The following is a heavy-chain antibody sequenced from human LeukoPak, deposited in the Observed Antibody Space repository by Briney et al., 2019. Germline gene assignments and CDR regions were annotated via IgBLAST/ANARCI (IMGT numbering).Heavy chain of an antibody. CDR2: INPNNGGT. V-gene: IGHV1-2*02. CDR1: GYTFTCYY. J-gene: IGHJ3*01. CDR3: ARDYYGSGSSMDL. D-gene: IGHD3-10*01. Sequence: ASVKVSCKASGYTFTCYYIHWVRQAPGQGLEWMGWINPNNGGTNYAQKFQGRVTMTRDTSIRTAYIELSRLRSDDTAVYHCARDYYGSGSSMDLWGQGTIVTVSS.